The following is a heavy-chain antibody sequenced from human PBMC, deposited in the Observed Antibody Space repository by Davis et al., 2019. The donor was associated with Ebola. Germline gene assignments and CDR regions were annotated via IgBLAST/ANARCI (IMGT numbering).Heavy chain of an antibody. D-gene: IGHD2-15*01. J-gene: IGHJ4*02. CDR2: ISSSSSYI. V-gene: IGHV3-21*04. CDR3: AKGGRYCSGGSCDGGGDY. CDR1: GFTFSSYS. Sequence: GESLKISCAASGFTFSSYSMNWVRQAPGKGLEWVSSISSSSSYIYYADSVKGRFTISRDNAKNSLYLQMNSLRAEDTAVYYCAKGGRYCSGGSCDGGGDYWGQGTLVTVSS.